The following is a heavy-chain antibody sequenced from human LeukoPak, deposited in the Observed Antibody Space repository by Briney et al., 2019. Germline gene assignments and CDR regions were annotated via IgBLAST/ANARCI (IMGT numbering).Heavy chain of an antibody. D-gene: IGHD3-22*01. J-gene: IGHJ4*02. V-gene: IGHV3-30*02. CDR1: GFSFRHYG. CDR3: ASHYDSSGYPFDY. Sequence: GGSLRLSCTASGFSFRHYGMFWVRQAPGKGLEWVSFIRDDGDDQYYADSVKGRFTIPRDNTNNALFLQMNGLRAEDTAVYYCASHYDSSGYPFDYWGQGTLVTVSS. CDR2: IRDDGDDQ.